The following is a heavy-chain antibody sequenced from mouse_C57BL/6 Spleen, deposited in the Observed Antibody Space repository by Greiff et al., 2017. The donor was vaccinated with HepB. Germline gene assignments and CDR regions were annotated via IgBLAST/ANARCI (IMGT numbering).Heavy chain of an antibody. Sequence: QVQLQQPGAELVRPGSSVKLSCKASGYTFTSYWMDWVKQRPGQGLEWIGNIYPSDSETHYNQKFKDKATLTVDKSSSTAYMQLSSLTSEDSAVYYSARNWDGFAYWGQGTLVTVSA. CDR2: IYPSDSET. CDR1: GYTFTSYW. V-gene: IGHV1-61*01. CDR3: ARNWDGFAY. J-gene: IGHJ3*01. D-gene: IGHD4-1*01.